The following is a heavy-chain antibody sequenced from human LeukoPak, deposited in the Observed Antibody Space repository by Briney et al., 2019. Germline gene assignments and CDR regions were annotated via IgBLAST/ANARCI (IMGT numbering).Heavy chain of an antibody. CDR1: GFTFKNYA. J-gene: IGHJ6*04. V-gene: IGHV3-23*01. Sequence: GSLRLSCAASGFTFKNYAMGWVRQPPGKGLEWLSAIDGGGDATKYADSVKGRFTISRDNSKNTLYLQMNSLRAEDTAVYYCAKVGDYDFWSGYDVWGKGTTVTVSS. CDR2: IDGGGDAT. CDR3: AKVGDYDFWSGYDV. D-gene: IGHD3-3*01.